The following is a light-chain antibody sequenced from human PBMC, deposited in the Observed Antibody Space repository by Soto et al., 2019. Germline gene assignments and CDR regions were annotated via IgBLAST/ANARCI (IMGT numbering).Light chain of an antibody. CDR3: QQCYSSPRT. V-gene: IGKV1-39*01. Sequence: DIQMTQSPSTLSASVGDRVTITCRASQRISTYLNWYQQKLGKAPTLLIYAAATLQSGVPSRFSDGGSGTDFTLTISSLQPEDFATYFCQQCYSSPRTFGQGTKVEMK. CDR2: AAA. CDR1: QRISTY. J-gene: IGKJ1*01.